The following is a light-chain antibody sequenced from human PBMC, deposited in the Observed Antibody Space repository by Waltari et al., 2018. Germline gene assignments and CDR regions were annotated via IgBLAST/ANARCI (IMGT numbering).Light chain of an antibody. V-gene: IGKV4-1*01. CDR1: ESVLYSANNKNY. CDR2: WAS. Sequence: DIVMTQSPDSLAVSLGERATINCKSSESVLYSANNKNYLAWFQQIPGQPPKLFISWASTRESGVPDRFSGSGSGTDFTLTISSLLAEDVAVYYCQQYYITPWTFGQGTKVEIK. J-gene: IGKJ1*01. CDR3: QQYYITPWT.